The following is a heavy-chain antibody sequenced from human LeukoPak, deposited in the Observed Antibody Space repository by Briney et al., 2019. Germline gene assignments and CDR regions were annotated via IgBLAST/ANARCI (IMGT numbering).Heavy chain of an antibody. CDR2: ISSSSSTI. Sequence: GGSLRLSCTASGFTFSTYSMNWVRQAPGKGLEWVSYISSSSSTIYYADSVKGRFTISRDNSKKMLYLQMSSLRAEDTAVYYCAKPSSGYTSFHIWGQGTMATVSS. V-gene: IGHV3-48*01. J-gene: IGHJ3*02. CDR1: GFTFSTYS. D-gene: IGHD3-22*01. CDR3: AKPSSGYTSFHI.